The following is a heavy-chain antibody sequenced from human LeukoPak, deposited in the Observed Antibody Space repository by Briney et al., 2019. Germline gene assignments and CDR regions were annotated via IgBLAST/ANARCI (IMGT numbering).Heavy chain of an antibody. CDR1: GGSISSGGHS. CDR2: IFHTGST. D-gene: IGHD3-10*01. J-gene: IGHJ4*02. Sequence: SETLSLTCVVSGGSISSGGHSWSWIRQPPGKGLEWIGYIFHTGSTFYNPSLKSRITISGDRSKNQFSLKLSSVTAADTAVYYCARGRDSYGSGTYYFEYWGQGTLVTVSS. V-gene: IGHV4-30-2*01. CDR3: ARGRDSYGSGTYYFEY.